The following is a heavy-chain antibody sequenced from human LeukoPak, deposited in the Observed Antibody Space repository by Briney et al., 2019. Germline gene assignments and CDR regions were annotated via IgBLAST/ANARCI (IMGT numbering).Heavy chain of an antibody. CDR3: AKDRHSNPDAFDI. J-gene: IGHJ3*02. V-gene: IGHV3-23*01. Sequence: GGSLRLSCAASGFTFSNYVMIWVRQAPGKGLEWVSAISGSGGSTYYADSVKGRFTISRDNSKNTLYLQMNSLRAEDTAVYYCAKDRHSNPDAFDIWGQGTMVTVSS. D-gene: IGHD1-14*01. CDR2: ISGSGGST. CDR1: GFTFSNYV.